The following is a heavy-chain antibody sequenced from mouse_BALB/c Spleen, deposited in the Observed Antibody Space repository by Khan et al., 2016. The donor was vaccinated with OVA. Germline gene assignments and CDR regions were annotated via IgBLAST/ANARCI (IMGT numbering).Heavy chain of an antibody. CDR1: GFSLTSYD. Sequence: QVQLKESGPGLVAPSQSLSITCTVSGFSLTSYDISWLRQPPGKGLEWLGIIWTGGGTNYNSAFMSRLSISKDNSKSQVFLKMNSLPTDDTAIYYCVSALYGYSWFAYWGQGTLVTVSA. D-gene: IGHD2-2*01. CDR2: IWTGGGT. V-gene: IGHV2-9-2*01. CDR3: VSALYGYSWFAY. J-gene: IGHJ3*01.